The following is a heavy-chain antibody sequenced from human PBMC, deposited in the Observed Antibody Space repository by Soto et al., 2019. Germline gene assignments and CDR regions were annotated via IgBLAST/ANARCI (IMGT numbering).Heavy chain of an antibody. Sequence: GGSLRLSCAASGFTFNTYGMHWVRRAPGKGLEWVAVISYDGSEKYYVDSVKGRFTVSKDNSKNTLYLQMNSLRPEDTAVYYCAKSPNFYCSSPNCYKYYFDHWGQGTRVTVSS. D-gene: IGHD2-2*02. CDR3: AKSPNFYCSSPNCYKYYFDH. CDR1: GFTFNTYG. CDR2: ISYDGSEK. V-gene: IGHV3-30*18. J-gene: IGHJ4*02.